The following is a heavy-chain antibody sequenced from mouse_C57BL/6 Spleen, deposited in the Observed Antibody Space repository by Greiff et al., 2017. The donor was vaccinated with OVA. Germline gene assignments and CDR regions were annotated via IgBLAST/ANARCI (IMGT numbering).Heavy chain of an antibody. CDR3: AREKDGYYFDY. CDR2: IYPGDGDT. D-gene: IGHD2-3*01. V-gene: IGHV1-82*01. CDR1: GYAFSSSW. J-gene: IGHJ2*01. Sequence: VQLVESGPELVKPGASVKISCKASGYAFSSSWMNWVKQRPGKGLEWIGRIYPGDGDTNYNGKFKGKATLTADKSSSTAYMQLSSLTSEDSAVYFCAREKDGYYFDYWGQGTTLTVSS.